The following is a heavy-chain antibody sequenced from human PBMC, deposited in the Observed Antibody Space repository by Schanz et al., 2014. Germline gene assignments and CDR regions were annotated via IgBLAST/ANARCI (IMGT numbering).Heavy chain of an antibody. CDR3: ARLRAGPFYFDY. CDR1: GYTFTSYD. D-gene: IGHD6-19*01. CDR2: MNPNSDKT. Sequence: QAQLVQSGAEVKRPGASVKVSCKASGYTFTSYDIGWVRQATGQGLEWMGWMNPNSDKTGFPQTFKGRVTMTRTTSESTAYLEMSSLRSEDTAVYYCARLRAGPFYFDYWGQGTVVTVSS. J-gene: IGHJ4*02. V-gene: IGHV1-8*01.